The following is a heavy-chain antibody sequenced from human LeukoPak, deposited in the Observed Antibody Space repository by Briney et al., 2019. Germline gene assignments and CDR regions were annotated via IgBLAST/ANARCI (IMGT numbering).Heavy chain of an antibody. Sequence: AETLSLTCTVSGGSLSSYYWGWMREPPGQGLECSGGIYYSGSTYYNPSLQSRVTISVDTSKNQFSLKLSSVTAADTAVYYCARLKGDDSSGRPLDYWGQGTLVTVSS. CDR1: GGSLSSYY. V-gene: IGHV4-39*01. CDR3: ARLKGDDSSGRPLDY. J-gene: IGHJ4*02. D-gene: IGHD3-22*01. CDR2: IYYSGST.